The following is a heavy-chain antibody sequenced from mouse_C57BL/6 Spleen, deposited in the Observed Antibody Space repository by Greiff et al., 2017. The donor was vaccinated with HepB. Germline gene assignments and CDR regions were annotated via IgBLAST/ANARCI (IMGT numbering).Heavy chain of an antibody. CDR3: VRSGAYYSNAWFAY. J-gene: IGHJ3*01. CDR2: IHPNSGST. D-gene: IGHD2-5*01. Sequence: VQLQQPGAELVKPGASVKLSCKASGYTFTSYWMHWVKQRPGQGLEWIGMIHPNSGSTNYNEKFKSKATLTVDKSSSTAYMQLSSLTSEDSAVYYCVRSGAYYSNAWFAYWGQGTLVTVSA. V-gene: IGHV1-64*01. CDR1: GYTFTSYW.